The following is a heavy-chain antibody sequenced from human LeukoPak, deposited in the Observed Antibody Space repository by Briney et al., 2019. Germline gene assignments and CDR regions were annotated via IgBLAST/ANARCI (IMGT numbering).Heavy chain of an antibody. J-gene: IGHJ4*02. CDR2: ISSSSSYI. V-gene: IGHV3-21*01. CDR3: ARVSQGLELRN. CDR1: GFTFSSYS. Sequence: GGSLRLTCAASGFTFSSYSMNWVRQAPGKGLEWVSSISSSSSYIYYADSVKGRFTISRDNAKNSLYLQMNSLRAEDTAVYYCARVSQGLELRNWGQGTLATVSS. D-gene: IGHD1-7*01.